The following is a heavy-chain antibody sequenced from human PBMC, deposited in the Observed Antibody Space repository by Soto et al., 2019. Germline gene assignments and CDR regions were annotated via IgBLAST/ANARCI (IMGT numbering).Heavy chain of an antibody. CDR2: LYDVDGT. Sequence: DVHLVESGGGLIQPGESLRLSCAAFGLTVSDKKYVAWVRQAPGKGLEWISALYDVDGTYYADSVKGRFTTSTDSSKTTVYLQMNGLRPDDTAVYYCASWHEREHAYDVWGRGTTVTVSS. J-gene: IGHJ3*01. CDR1: GLTVSDKKY. D-gene: IGHD1-1*01. CDR3: ASWHEREHAYDV. V-gene: IGHV3-53*01.